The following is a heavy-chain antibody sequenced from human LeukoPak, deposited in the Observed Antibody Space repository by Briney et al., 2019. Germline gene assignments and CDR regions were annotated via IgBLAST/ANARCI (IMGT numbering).Heavy chain of an antibody. CDR1: GGSISSSSYY. CDR2: IYYSGNT. J-gene: IGHJ4*02. D-gene: IGHD2-2*01. V-gene: IGHV4-39*07. CDR3: ARVYGRSSSSDY. Sequence: SETLSLTCTVSGGSISSSSYYWGWIRQPPGKGLEWIGSIYYSGNTYYNPSLKSRVTISVDTSKNQFSLKLISVTAADTAVYYCARVYGRSSSSDYWGQGTLVTVSS.